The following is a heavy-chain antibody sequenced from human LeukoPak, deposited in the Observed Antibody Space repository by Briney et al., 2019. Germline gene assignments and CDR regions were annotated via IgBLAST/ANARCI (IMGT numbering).Heavy chain of an antibody. V-gene: IGHV3-21*01. D-gene: IGHD4-11*01. Sequence: TGGSLRLSCAASGFTFSSYSMNWVRQAPGKGLEWVSSISSSSSYIYYADSVKGRFTISRDNAKNSLYLQMNSLRAEDTAVYYCARVSTVTLAFDYWGQGTLVTVSS. CDR1: GFTFSSYS. CDR2: ISSSSSYI. J-gene: IGHJ4*02. CDR3: ARVSTVTLAFDY.